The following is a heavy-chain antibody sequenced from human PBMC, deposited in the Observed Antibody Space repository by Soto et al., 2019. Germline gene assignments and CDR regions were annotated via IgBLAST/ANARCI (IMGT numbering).Heavy chain of an antibody. V-gene: IGHV4-34*01. CDR1: GGSFSGYY. CDR2: INHSGST. D-gene: IGHD4-17*01. Sequence: SETLSLTCAVYGGSFSGYYWSWIRQPPGKGLEWIGEINHSGSTNYNPSLKSRVTVSVDTSKNQFSLKLSSVTAADTAVYYCARGPIAGDMTTVTTETLDYWGQGTLVTVSS. J-gene: IGHJ4*02. CDR3: ARGPIAGDMTTVTTETLDY.